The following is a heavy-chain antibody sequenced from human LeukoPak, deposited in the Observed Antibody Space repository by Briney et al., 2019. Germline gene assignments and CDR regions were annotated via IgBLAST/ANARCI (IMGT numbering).Heavy chain of an antibody. CDR1: GFTFSSYA. V-gene: IGHV3-23*01. J-gene: IGHJ4*02. CDR2: ITGSGGTT. D-gene: IGHD3-9*01. Sequence: GGSLRLSCAASGFTFSSYAMNWVRQAPGKGLEWVSAITGSGGTTYYADSVEGRFTISRDNSKNTLYLQMNSLRAEDTAVYYCAKSGGVTIFRGGFDYWGQGTLVTVSS. CDR3: AKSGGVTIFRGGFDY.